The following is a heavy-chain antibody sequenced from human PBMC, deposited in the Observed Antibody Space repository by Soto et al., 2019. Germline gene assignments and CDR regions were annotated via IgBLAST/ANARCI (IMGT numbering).Heavy chain of an antibody. J-gene: IGHJ6*02. CDR3: TSPKNELRFSSYNGIDV. Sequence: EVQLVESGGGLVQPGGSLKLSCAASGLTFSDSAIHWVRQASGKGLEWVGRIRSKTNNYATTYAASVKGRFTISRDDSKSTAYLQMNSLKTEDTAVYYCTSPKNELRFSSYNGIDVWGQGTTVTVSS. V-gene: IGHV3-73*02. CDR1: GLTFSDSA. D-gene: IGHD5-12*01. CDR2: IRSKTNNYAT.